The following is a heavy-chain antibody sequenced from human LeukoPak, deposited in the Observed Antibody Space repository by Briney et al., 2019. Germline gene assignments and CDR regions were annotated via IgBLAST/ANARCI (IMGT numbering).Heavy chain of an antibody. J-gene: IGHJ6*02. D-gene: IGHD2-2*01. CDR1: GFTVSSNY. CDR2: IYSGGST. V-gene: IGHV3-53*01. Sequence: GSLRLSCAASGFTVSSNYMSWVRQAPGKGLEWVSVIYSGGSTYYADSVKGRFTISRDNSKNTLYLQMNSLRAEDTAVYYCARVADARRGYYYGMDVWGQGTTVTVSS. CDR3: ARVADARRGYYYGMDV.